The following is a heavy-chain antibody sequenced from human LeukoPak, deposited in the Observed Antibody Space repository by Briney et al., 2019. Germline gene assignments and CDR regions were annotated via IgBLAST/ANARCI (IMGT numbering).Heavy chain of an antibody. V-gene: IGHV4-34*01. J-gene: IGHJ6*03. Sequence: SETLSLTCAVYGGSFSHYYWSWIRQSPGMGLEWIGEINDSGTINYNPSLMSRVTISVDKSKSQFSLKLTSATAADTAVYYCARRWNYGRNYYIDVWGKGATVGVSS. D-gene: IGHD1-7*01. CDR3: ARRWNYGRNYYIDV. CDR1: GGSFSHYY. CDR2: INDSGTI.